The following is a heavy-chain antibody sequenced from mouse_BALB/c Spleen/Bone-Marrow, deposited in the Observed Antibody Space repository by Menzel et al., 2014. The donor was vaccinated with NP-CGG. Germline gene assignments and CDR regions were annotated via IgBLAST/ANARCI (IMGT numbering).Heavy chain of an antibody. CDR3: ARPKGFALDY. CDR1: GYTFTDYT. J-gene: IGHJ2*01. Sequence: QVHVKQSGAELASPGASVKMSCKASGYTFTDYTIQWVKQRPGQGLEWIGYVNPRSGYANYNQKFKDKATLTADKSSSTAFMQLSSLTSEDSAVYYCARPKGFALDYWGQGTALTVSP. CDR2: VNPRSGYA. V-gene: IGHV1-4*01.